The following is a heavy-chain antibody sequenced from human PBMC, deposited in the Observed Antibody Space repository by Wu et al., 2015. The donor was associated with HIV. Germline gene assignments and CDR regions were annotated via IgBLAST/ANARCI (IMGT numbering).Heavy chain of an antibody. Sequence: QVQLVQSGAEVKKPGSSVKVSCRASGGAFDTYGITWVRQAPGQGLEWMGGIIPIFGATDYAQKFQGRSSRLPRRKSTKHSLXGGLISLKHLRTRAVYYCAKVGVRGKFLSHPYKYYGLTSGDQGNHG. J-gene: IGHJ6*02. CDR2: IIPIFGAT. CDR3: AKVGVRGKFLSHPYKYYGLTS. D-gene: IGHD3-10*01. V-gene: IGHV1-69*05. CDR1: GGAFDTYG.